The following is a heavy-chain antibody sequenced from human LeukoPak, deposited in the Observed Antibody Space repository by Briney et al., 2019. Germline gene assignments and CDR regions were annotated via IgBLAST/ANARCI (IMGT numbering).Heavy chain of an antibody. CDR2: IYTSEFT. D-gene: IGHD6-13*01. CDR3: ARALSRSSSWVFDP. V-gene: IGHV4-4*07. Sequence: PSETLSLTCTVSGGSISGYYWSWIRQPAGKGLELIGRIYTSEFTNYNPSLKSRVIMSVDTSKNQFSLKLNSVTAADTAVYYCARALSRSSSWVFDPWGQGILVTVSS. CDR1: GGSISGYY. J-gene: IGHJ5*02.